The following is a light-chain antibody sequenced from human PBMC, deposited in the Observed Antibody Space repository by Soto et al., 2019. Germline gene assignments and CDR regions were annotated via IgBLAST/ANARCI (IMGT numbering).Light chain of an antibody. J-gene: IGKJ1*01. CDR2: GAS. CDR3: QHFGKSPLT. CDR1: RTVTNNQ. V-gene: IGKV3-20*01. Sequence: EIVSTQSPGTLSLSPGERATLSCRASRTVTNNQLAWYQQKPGQAPRLLIYGASHRATGIPDRFSGSGSGTDFSLTISRLEPEDFAVYFCQHFGKSPLTFGQGTKVEVK.